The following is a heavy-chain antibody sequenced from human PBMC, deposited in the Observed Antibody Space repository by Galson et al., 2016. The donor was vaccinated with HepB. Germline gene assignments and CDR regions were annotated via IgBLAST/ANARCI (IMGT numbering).Heavy chain of an antibody. CDR2: IYHSGST. V-gene: IGHV4-4*02. J-gene: IGHJ4*02. D-gene: IGHD6-19*01. CDR3: ARAVAVAGHFDY. Sequence: LEWIGEIYHSGSTNYNPSLKSRVTISVDKSKNQFSLKLSSVTAADTAVYYCARAVAVAGHFDYWGQGTLVTVSS.